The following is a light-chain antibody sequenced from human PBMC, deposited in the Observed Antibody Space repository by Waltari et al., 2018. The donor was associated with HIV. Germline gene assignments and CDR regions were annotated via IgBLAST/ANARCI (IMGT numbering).Light chain of an antibody. Sequence: QSALTQPASVSGSPGQSLTLSCTGASSDVGRYNYVSWYQHHPGKAPKLIIYDVSNRPAGVLNRCSGSKSGTTASLTISGLQAEDEADYYCSSYTSSRTVVFGGGTKLTVL. CDR2: DVS. J-gene: IGLJ2*01. V-gene: IGLV2-14*03. CDR3: SSYTSSRTVV. CDR1: SSDVGRYNY.